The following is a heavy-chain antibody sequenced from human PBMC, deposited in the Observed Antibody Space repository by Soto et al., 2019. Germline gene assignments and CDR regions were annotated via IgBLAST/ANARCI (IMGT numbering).Heavy chain of an antibody. Sequence: EVHLVESGGGVVQPGGSLRLSCAASGFTFDDHNMHWIRQAPGKGLEWVSLISWDGDTTYYADSVKGRFTISRDNSEDSLYLQMSGLTTEDTALYYFASSQGDYWGQGTLVTVS. V-gene: IGHV3-43*01. CDR1: GFTFDDHN. J-gene: IGHJ4*02. CDR3: ASSQGDY. CDR2: ISWDGDTT.